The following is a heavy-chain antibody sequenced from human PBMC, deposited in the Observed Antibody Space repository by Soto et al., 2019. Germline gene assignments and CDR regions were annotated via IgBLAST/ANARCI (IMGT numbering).Heavy chain of an antibody. Sequence: QVQLVESGGGAVQPGRSLRLSCAASGFTFSNNGIHWVRQAPGKGLEWVAVISSDGINKYYADSVKGRSTISRDNSKHTLFLQMTSLRVEDTAVYYCAMDLYGGSSRFDYWGQGTLVTVSS. D-gene: IGHD2-15*01. CDR2: ISSDGINK. CDR1: GFTFSNNG. V-gene: IGHV3-30*03. J-gene: IGHJ4*02. CDR3: AMDLYGGSSRFDY.